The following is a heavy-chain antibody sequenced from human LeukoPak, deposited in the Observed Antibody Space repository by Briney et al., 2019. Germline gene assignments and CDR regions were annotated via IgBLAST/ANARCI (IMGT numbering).Heavy chain of an antibody. Sequence: ASVKVSCTASGYTFTSYYMHWVRQAPGQGLEWMTIINPSGGSTSYAQKFQGRVTMTRDTSTSTVYMELSSPRSEDTAVYYCARDLSYCSSTSCFYDYWGQGTLVTVSS. CDR1: GYTFTSYY. CDR3: ARDLSYCSSTSCFYDY. D-gene: IGHD2-2*01. CDR2: INPSGGST. V-gene: IGHV1-46*01. J-gene: IGHJ4*02.